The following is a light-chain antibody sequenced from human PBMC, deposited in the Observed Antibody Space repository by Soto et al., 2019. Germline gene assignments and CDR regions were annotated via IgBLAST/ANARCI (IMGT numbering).Light chain of an antibody. V-gene: IGKV1-27*01. CDR2: GAS. CDR1: LAISNY. Sequence: DIQMTQSPSSLSGFVGDRVTITCRASLAISNYLAWYQQRPGKVPKLLIYGASTLQSGVPFRFAGSGSGTEFSLTITSLQPEDVATYYCQRYNTVPWTFGQGTKVEIK. J-gene: IGKJ1*01. CDR3: QRYNTVPWT.